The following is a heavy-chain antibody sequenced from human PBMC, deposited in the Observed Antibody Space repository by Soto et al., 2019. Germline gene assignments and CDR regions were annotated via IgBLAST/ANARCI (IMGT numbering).Heavy chain of an antibody. CDR2: IYYSGST. J-gene: IGHJ5*02. CDR3: ARERVGATTPWFDP. CDR1: GGSISSYY. Sequence: QVQLQESGPGLVKPSETLSLTCTVSGGSISSYYWSWIRQPPGKGLEWIGYIYYSGSTNYNPSLKSRVTLSVDTSKNQFSLKLSSVTAADTAVYYCARERVGATTPWFDPWGQGTLVAVSS. V-gene: IGHV4-59*01. D-gene: IGHD1-26*01.